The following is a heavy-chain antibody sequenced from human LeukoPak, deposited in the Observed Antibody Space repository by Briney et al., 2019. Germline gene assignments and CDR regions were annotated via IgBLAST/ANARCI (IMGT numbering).Heavy chain of an antibody. CDR3: ARDREQQLVRFYNAFDI. Sequence: SQTLSLTCTVSGASVSSVSYYWSWIRQPAGKGLEWIGTIFYSGQTYYSPSLKSRVTISVDTSKNQFSLELRSVTAADTAVYYCARDREQQLVRFYNAFDIWGQGTMVTVSS. D-gene: IGHD6-13*01. CDR1: GASVSSVSYY. V-gene: IGHV4-39*07. J-gene: IGHJ3*02. CDR2: IFYSGQT.